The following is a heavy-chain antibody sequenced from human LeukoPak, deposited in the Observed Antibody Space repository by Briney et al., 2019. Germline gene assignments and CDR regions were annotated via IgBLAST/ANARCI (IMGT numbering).Heavy chain of an antibody. CDR3: ASYKRSVGYFDY. J-gene: IGHJ4*02. D-gene: IGHD3-10*01. CDR2: ISSSGSTI. V-gene: IGHV3-11*04. Sequence: PGGSLRLSCAASGFTFSSYAMSWIRQAPGKGLEWVSYISSSGSTIYYADSVKGRFTISRDNAKNSLYLQMNSLRAEDTAVYYCASYKRSVGYFDYWGQGTLVTVSS. CDR1: GFTFSSYA.